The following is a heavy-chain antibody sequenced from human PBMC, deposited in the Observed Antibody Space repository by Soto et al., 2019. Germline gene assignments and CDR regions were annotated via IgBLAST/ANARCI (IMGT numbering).Heavy chain of an antibody. D-gene: IGHD6-19*01. CDR3: GASSGWFIDY. V-gene: IGHV3-33*01. Sequence: QVQLVESGGGVVQPGRSLRLSCAASGFTFSSYGMHWVRQAPGKGLEWVAVIWYDGSNKYYADSVKGRFTISRDNSKNTLYLQMNSLRAEDTAVYYCGASSGWFIDYWGQGTLVTVSS. CDR1: GFTFSSYG. J-gene: IGHJ4*02. CDR2: IWYDGSNK.